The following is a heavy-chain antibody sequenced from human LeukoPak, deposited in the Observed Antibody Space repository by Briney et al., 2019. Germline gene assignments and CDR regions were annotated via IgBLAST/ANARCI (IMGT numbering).Heavy chain of an antibody. CDR2: IKQDGSEK. CDR3: ARGSFSDYYGSGSFALPLYYFDY. CDR1: GFTFSSYW. V-gene: IGHV3-7*01. D-gene: IGHD3-10*01. J-gene: IGHJ4*02. Sequence: GGSLRLSCAASGFTFSSYWMSWVRQAPGKGLEWVANIKQDGSEKYYVDSVKGRFTISRDNAKNSLYLQMNSLRAEDTAVYYCARGSFSDYYGSGSFALPLYYFDYWGQGTLVTVSS.